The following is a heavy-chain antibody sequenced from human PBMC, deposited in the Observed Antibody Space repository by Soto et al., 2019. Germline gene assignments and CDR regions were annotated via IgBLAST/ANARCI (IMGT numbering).Heavy chain of an antibody. CDR1: GYSFTSYF. D-gene: IGHD3-3*01. J-gene: IGHJ4*02. V-gene: IGHV1-46*01. CDR3: ASLIGVDTLRDY. Sequence: QVQLVQSGAEVKKPGASVKISCKASGYSFTSYFMHWVRQAPGQGPEWMGIIDPDGGSTSYAQKFQGRVPMTTDTSTSTVYVELSSLRSEDTAVYYCASLIGVDTLRDYWGQGTLVTVSS. CDR2: IDPDGGST.